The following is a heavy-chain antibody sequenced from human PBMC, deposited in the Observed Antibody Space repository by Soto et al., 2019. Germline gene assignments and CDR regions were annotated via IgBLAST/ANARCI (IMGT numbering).Heavy chain of an antibody. V-gene: IGHV4-34*01. CDR2: INHSGST. J-gene: IGHJ5*02. Sequence: SETLSLTCAVYGGSFSGYYWSWIRQPPGKGLEWIGEINHSGSTNYNPSLKSRVTISVDTSKNQFSLKLSSVTAADTAVYYCARGVTYYDFWSGYHPNWFDPWGQGTLVTVSS. D-gene: IGHD3-3*01. CDR1: GGSFSGYY. CDR3: ARGVTYYDFWSGYHPNWFDP.